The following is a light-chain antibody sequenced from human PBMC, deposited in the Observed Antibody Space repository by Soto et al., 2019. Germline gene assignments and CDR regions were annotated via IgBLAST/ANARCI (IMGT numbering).Light chain of an antibody. Sequence: EIVMTQSPATLSVSPGERATLSCRASQSVSSNLAWYQQKPGQAPRLLIYGASTRATGIPARFSGSGSGTEFTLTISSLQSEDFAVYYCQQYNIWYTFGRGTKLEIK. J-gene: IGKJ2*01. CDR3: QQYNIWYT. V-gene: IGKV3-15*01. CDR2: GAS. CDR1: QSVSSN.